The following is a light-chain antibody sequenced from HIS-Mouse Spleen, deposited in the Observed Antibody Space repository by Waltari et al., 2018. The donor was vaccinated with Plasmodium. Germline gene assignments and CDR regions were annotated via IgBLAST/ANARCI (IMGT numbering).Light chain of an antibody. CDR1: ISSIGSNT. J-gene: IGLJ2*01. V-gene: IGLV1-44*01. CDR2: SNN. Sequence: QSVLTQPPSASGTPGQRVTISCSGSISSIGSNTVNWYQQLPGTAPKLLIYSNNQRPSGVPDRFSGSKSGTSASLAISGLQSEDEADYYCAAWDDSLNGAVFAGGTKLTVL. CDR3: AAWDDSLNGAV.